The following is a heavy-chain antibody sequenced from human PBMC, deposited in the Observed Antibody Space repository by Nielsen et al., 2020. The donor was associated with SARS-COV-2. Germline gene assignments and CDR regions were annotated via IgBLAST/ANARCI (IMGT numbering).Heavy chain of an antibody. CDR1: GFTFSSYW. D-gene: IGHD4-23*01. Sequence: GESLKISCAASGFTFSSYWMHWVRQAPGKGLVWVSRINSDGSSTGYADSVKGRFTISRDNAKNTLYLQMNSLRAEDTAVYYCVVTRVYWGQGTLVTVSS. CDR2: INSDGSST. CDR3: VVTRVY. V-gene: IGHV3-74*01. J-gene: IGHJ4*02.